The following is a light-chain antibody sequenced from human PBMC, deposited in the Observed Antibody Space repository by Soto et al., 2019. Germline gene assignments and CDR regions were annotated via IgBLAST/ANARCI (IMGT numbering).Light chain of an antibody. Sequence: QSVLTQPASVSGSPGQSITISCTGTSSDVGGYNYVSWYQQHPGKAPKLMIYEVSNRPSGVSNRFSGSKSGNTASLTISGLQAEDESDYCCSSYTSSSTLVFGTGTKVTGL. CDR2: EVS. CDR1: SSDVGGYNY. V-gene: IGLV2-14*01. CDR3: SSYTSSSTLV. J-gene: IGLJ1*01.